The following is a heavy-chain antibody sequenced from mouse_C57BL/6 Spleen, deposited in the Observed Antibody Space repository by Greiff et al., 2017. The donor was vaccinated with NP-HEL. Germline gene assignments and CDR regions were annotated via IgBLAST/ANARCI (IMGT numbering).Heavy chain of an antibody. CDR3: ARDRYGSSWAC. CDR2: ISDGGSYT. V-gene: IGHV5-4*01. J-gene: IGHJ3*01. CDR1: GFTFSSYA. D-gene: IGHD1-1*01. Sequence: EVHLVESGGGLVKPGGSLKLSCAASGFTFSSYAMSWVRQTPEKRLEWVATISDGGSYTYYPDNVKGRFTISRDNAKNNLYLQMSHLKSEDTAMYYCARDRYGSSWACWGQGTLVTVSA.